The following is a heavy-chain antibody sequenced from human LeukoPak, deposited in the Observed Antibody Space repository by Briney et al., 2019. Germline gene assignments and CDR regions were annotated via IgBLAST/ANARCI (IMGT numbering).Heavy chain of an antibody. J-gene: IGHJ4*02. CDR3: VMVVVVPAAIFPDY. V-gene: IGHV5-51*01. Sequence: GESLKISCKGSGYSFTSYWIGWVRQMPGKGLEWVGIIYPGDSDTRYSPSFQGQVTISADKSISTAYLQWSSLKASDTAMYYCVMVVVVPAAIFPDYWGQGTLVTVSS. CDR2: IYPGDSDT. CDR1: GYSFTSYW. D-gene: IGHD2-2*02.